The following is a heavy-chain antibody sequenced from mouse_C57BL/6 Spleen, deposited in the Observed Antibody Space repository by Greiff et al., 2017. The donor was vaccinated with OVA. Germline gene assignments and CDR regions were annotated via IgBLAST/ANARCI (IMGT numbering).Heavy chain of an antibody. V-gene: IGHV1-80*01. CDR1: GYAFSSYW. Sequence: VKRQESVAELVKPGASVKISCKASGYAFSSYWIHLVNPRPGKGLAFIVHIYPGDVDTNYNGKFKGKATLTADKSSSTAYMQLSSLTSEDSAVYFCARSKTDYWGQGTTLTVSS. CDR2: IYPGDVDT. J-gene: IGHJ2*01. CDR3: ARSKTDY.